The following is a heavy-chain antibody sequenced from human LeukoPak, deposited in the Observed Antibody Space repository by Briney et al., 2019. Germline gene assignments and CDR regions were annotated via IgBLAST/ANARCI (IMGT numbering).Heavy chain of an antibody. Sequence: GGSLRLSCAASGFTFSSYSMNWVRQAPGKGLEWVSSISSSSSYIYYADSVKGRFTISRDNAKNSLYLQMNSLRAEDTAVYYCARDPDSYGYGVNYFDYWGQGTLVTVSS. CDR1: GFTFSSYS. CDR3: ARDPDSYGYGVNYFDY. V-gene: IGHV3-21*01. D-gene: IGHD5-18*01. J-gene: IGHJ4*02. CDR2: ISSSSSYI.